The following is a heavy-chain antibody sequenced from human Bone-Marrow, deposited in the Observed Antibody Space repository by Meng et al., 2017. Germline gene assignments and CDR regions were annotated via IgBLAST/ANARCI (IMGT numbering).Heavy chain of an antibody. Sequence: SETLSLTCAISGDSVSSNSGAWNWIRQSPSRGLEWLGRTYYRSRWYKDYAVSVKSRITINPDTSKNEFSLQLNSVTPEDTAVYFCARGTATLDFWGHGTLVTVSS. V-gene: IGHV6-1*01. CDR1: GDSVSSNSGA. D-gene: IGHD2-15*01. CDR3: ARGTATLDF. J-gene: IGHJ4*01. CDR2: TYYRSRWYK.